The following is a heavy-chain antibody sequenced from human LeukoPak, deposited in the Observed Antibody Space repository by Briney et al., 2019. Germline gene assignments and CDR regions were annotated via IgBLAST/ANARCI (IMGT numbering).Heavy chain of an antibody. J-gene: IGHJ4*02. V-gene: IGHV3-48*02. CDR1: GFTFSSYS. CDR2: ISSRSTTI. CDR3: ARHEVNPNFDY. Sequence: GGSLRLSCAASGFTFSSYSMNWVRQAPGKGLEWISYISSRSTTIYYADSVKGRFTISRDNAKNSLYLQMKSLRDEDTAVYYCARHEVNPNFDYWGQGTLVTVSS.